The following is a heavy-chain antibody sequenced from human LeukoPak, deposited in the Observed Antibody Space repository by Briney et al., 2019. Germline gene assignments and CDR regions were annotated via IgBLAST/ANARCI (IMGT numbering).Heavy chain of an antibody. J-gene: IGHJ5*02. Sequence: PSEALSLTCTVSGGSISGYYWSWFRQPAGKGLEWIGRVYTSGTTNYNPSLKSRVTMSIDTSKNQFSLKLTSVTAADTAVYYCARGFGHPWGQGTLVTVSS. CDR2: VYTSGTT. V-gene: IGHV4-4*07. CDR3: ARGFGHP. D-gene: IGHD3-10*01. CDR1: GGSISGYY.